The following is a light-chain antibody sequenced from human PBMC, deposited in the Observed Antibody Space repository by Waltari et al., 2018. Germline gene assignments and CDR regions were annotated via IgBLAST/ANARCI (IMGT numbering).Light chain of an antibody. J-gene: IGKJ1*01. CDR1: QTIRGS. Sequence: EIVLTQSLATLSLSPGERATLSCRASQTIRGSFAWYQQKPGQAPRLHIYGPTSRAAGSPDRFSGSGSGTDVSLTISRLEPEDCAVYYCQNYVRLPVTFGRGTKVEI. CDR2: GPT. V-gene: IGKV3-20*01. CDR3: QNYVRLPVT.